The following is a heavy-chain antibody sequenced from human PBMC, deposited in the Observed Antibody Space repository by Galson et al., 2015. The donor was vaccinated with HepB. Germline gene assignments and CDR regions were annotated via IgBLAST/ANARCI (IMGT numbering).Heavy chain of an antibody. CDR3: AKDGITGKTPYFFYGMDV. CDR2: ISNDEDNK. D-gene: IGHD1-20*01. V-gene: IGHV3-30*18. Sequence: SLRLSCAAPGFTFSKYGMNWVRQAPGKGLEWVAVISNDEDNKCYGDSNKYYADSVKGRFTISRDNTKNTLFLQMNSLRAEDTAVYYCAKDGITGKTPYFFYGMDVWGQGTTVTVSS. CDR1: GFTFSKYG. J-gene: IGHJ6*02.